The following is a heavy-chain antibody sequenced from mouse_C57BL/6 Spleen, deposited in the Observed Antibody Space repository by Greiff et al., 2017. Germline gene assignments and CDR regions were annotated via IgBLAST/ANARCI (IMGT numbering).Heavy chain of an antibody. J-gene: IGHJ4*01. V-gene: IGHV1-64*01. CDR1: GYTFTSYW. CDR3: ARGLLRGFYAMDY. CDR2: IHPNSGST. Sequence: VQLQHSGAELVKPGASVKLSCKASGYTFTSYWMHWVKQRPGQGLEWIGMIHPNSGSTNYNEKFKSKATLTVDKSSSTAYMQLSSLTSEDSAVYYCARGLLRGFYAMDYWGQGTSVTVSS. D-gene: IGHD1-1*01.